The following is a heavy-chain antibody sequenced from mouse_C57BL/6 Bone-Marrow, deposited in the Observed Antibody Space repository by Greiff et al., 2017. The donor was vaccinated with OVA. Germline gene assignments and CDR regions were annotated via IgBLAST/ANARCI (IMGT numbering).Heavy chain of an antibody. V-gene: IGHV1-50*01. D-gene: IGHD3-2*02. CDR3: ARYSSGYVDY. J-gene: IGHJ2*01. CDR2: IDPSDSYT. Sequence: VQLQQPGAELVKPGASVKLSCKASGYTFTSYWMQWVKQRPGQGLEWIGEIDPSDSYTNYNQKFKGKATLTVDTSSSTAYMQLSSLTSEDSAVYYCARYSSGYVDYWGQGTTLTVSS. CDR1: GYTFTSYW.